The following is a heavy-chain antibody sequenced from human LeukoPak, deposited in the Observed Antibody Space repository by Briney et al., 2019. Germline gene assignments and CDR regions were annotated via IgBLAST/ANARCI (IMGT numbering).Heavy chain of an antibody. J-gene: IGHJ5*02. D-gene: IGHD2-15*01. CDR2: ISAYNGNT. Sequence: ASVKVSCKASGYRFTSYGITWVRQAPGQGLEWMGWISAYNGNTNYAQKIQGRVTLTTDTSTSTAYMELRSLRSDDTAVYYCAREGYCSGGICYSTMNWFDPWGQGTLVTVSS. V-gene: IGHV1-18*01. CDR3: AREGYCSGGICYSTMNWFDP. CDR1: GYRFTSYG.